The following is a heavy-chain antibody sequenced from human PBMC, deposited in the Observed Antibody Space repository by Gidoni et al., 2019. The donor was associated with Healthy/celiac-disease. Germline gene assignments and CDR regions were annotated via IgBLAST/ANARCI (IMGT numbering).Heavy chain of an antibody. CDR2: ISYDGSNK. D-gene: IGHD6-19*01. CDR1: GFTFSSYA. Sequence: GFTFSSYAMHWVRQAPGKGLEWVAVISYDGSNKYYADSVKGRFTISRDNSKNTLYLQMNSLRAEDTAVYYCARVLRHIAVAGFDYWGQGTLVTVSS. V-gene: IGHV3-30*01. J-gene: IGHJ4*02. CDR3: ARVLRHIAVAGFDY.